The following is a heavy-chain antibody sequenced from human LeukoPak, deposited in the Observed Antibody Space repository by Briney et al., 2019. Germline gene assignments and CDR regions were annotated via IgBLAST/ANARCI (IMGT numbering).Heavy chain of an antibody. D-gene: IGHD5-24*01. CDR1: GGSISSGDYY. J-gene: IGHJ6*03. CDR3: ARRARGWLQSGHYYYMDV. V-gene: IGHV4-30-4*08. CDR2: IYYSGST. Sequence: PSETLSLTCTVSGGSISSGDYYWSWIRQPPGKGLEWIGYIYYSGSTYYNPSLKSRVTTSVDTSKNQFSLKLSSVTAADTAVYYCARRARGWLQSGHYYYMDVWGKGTTVTVSS.